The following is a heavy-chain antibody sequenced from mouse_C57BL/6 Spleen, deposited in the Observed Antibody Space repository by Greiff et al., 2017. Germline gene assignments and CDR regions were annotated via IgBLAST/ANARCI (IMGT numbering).Heavy chain of an antibody. J-gene: IGHJ4*01. Sequence: QVQLQQPGTELVKPGASVKLSCKASGYTFTSYWMHWVKQRPGQGLEWIGNINPSNGGTNYNEKFKSKATLTVDKSSSTAYMPLSSLTSEDSAVYYCARSLYYDYDDYAMDYWGQGTSVTVSS. CDR1: GYTFTSYW. CDR2: INPSNGGT. D-gene: IGHD2-4*01. CDR3: ARSLYYDYDDYAMDY. V-gene: IGHV1-53*01.